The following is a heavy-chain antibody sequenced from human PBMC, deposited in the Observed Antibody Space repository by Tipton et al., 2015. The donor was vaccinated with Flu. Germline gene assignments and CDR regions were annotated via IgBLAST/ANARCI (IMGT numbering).Heavy chain of an antibody. CDR1: GGSISSGSYY. J-gene: IGHJ4*02. CDR3: ARAAAVALDC. D-gene: IGHD6-19*01. V-gene: IGHV4-61*02. CDR2: IYTSGST. Sequence: TLSLTCNVSGGSISSGSYYWSWIRQPAGKGLEWIGRIYTSGSTNYNPSLKSRVTISVDTSKNQFSLKLSSVTAADTAVYYCARAAAVALDCWGQGMLVTVSS.